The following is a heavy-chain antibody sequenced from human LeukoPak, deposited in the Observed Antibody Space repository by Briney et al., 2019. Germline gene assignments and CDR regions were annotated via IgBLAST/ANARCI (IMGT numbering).Heavy chain of an antibody. Sequence: GASVKVSCKASGYTLTSYAMHWVRQAPGQRLEWMGWINAGNGNTKYSQKFQGRVTITRDTSASTAYMELSSLRSEDTAVYYCARSTFGELSWFDPWGQGALVTVSS. CDR3: ARSTFGELSWFDP. CDR2: INAGNGNT. V-gene: IGHV1-3*01. CDR1: GYTLTSYA. J-gene: IGHJ5*02. D-gene: IGHD3-10*01.